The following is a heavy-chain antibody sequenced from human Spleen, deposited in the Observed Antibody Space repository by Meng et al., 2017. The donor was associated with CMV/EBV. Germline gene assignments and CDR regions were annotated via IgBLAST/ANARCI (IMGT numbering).Heavy chain of an antibody. CDR3: TTGRVLLLDD. J-gene: IGHJ4*02. CDR1: GFTFSNAW. Sequence: GESLKISCAASGFTFSNAWMSWVRQAPGKGLEWVGRIKSKTDGGTTDYAATVKGRFTISRDDSKNTLYLQMNSLKTEDTAVYYCTTGRVLLLDDWGQGTLVTVSS. V-gene: IGHV3-15*01. D-gene: IGHD2-15*01. CDR2: IKSKTDGGTT.